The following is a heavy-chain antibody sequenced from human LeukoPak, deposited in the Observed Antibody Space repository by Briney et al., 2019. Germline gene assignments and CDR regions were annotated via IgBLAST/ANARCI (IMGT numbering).Heavy chain of an antibody. Sequence: GGSLRLSCAASGFTFRSCWMHWVRQAPGKELVWVSRINGDGSTTNYADSVRGRFTISRDNAKNTLYLQMNSLRADDSAVYYCASLVGGYYPPVEAFDIWGQGTMVTVSS. V-gene: IGHV3-74*01. CDR1: GFTFRSCW. CDR2: INGDGSTT. CDR3: ASLVGGYYPPVEAFDI. D-gene: IGHD3-3*01. J-gene: IGHJ3*02.